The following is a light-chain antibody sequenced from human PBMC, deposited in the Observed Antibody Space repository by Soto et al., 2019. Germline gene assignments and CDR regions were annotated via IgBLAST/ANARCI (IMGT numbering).Light chain of an antibody. Sequence: DIQMTQSPSSLSASVGDRVTITCRASQNIRTYLNWYQQKPGKAPKLLIYAASSVQSGVPSRFSGSGSDFTLTISSLQPEDSATYYCQQSYNTPYTFGQGNKLEIK. CDR3: QQSYNTPYT. CDR1: QNIRTY. CDR2: AAS. J-gene: IGKJ2*01. V-gene: IGKV1-39*01.